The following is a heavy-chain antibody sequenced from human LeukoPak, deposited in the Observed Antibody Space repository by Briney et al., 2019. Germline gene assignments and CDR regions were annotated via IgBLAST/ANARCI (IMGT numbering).Heavy chain of an antibody. Sequence: PGGSLRLSCAASGFTFSSYGMHWVRQAPGKGLEWVAVISYDGSNKYYADSVKGRFTTSRDSSKNTLYLQMNSLRAEDTVVYYCAKDEGGSYSAFDYWGQGTLVTVSS. CDR2: ISYDGSNK. J-gene: IGHJ4*02. CDR3: AKDEGGSYSAFDY. CDR1: GFTFSSYG. V-gene: IGHV3-30*18. D-gene: IGHD1-26*01.